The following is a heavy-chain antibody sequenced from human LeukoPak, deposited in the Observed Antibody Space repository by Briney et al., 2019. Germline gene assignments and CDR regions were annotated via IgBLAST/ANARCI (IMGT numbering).Heavy chain of an antibody. CDR1: GGTFSSYA. Sequence: GASVKVSCKASGGTFSSYAISWVRQAPGQGLEWMGRIIPIFGTANYAQKFQGRVTITTDESTSTAYMEQSSLRSEDTAVYYCATERYDFWSGYYLQWGQGTLVTVSS. CDR2: IIPIFGTA. D-gene: IGHD3-3*01. J-gene: IGHJ4*02. CDR3: ATERYDFWSGYYLQ. V-gene: IGHV1-69*05.